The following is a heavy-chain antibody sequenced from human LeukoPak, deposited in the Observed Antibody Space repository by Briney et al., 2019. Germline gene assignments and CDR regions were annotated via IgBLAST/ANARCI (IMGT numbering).Heavy chain of an antibody. Sequence: PSETLSLTCTVSGDSISNYYWSWIRQPPGKGLEWIGYIYYSGSTNYSPSLKSRVTISVDTSKNQFSLKLSSVTAADTAVYYCARVIPGTTVTTFSFDYWGQGTLVTVSS. J-gene: IGHJ4*02. D-gene: IGHD4-17*01. CDR3: ARVIPGTTVTTFSFDY. CDR2: IYYSGST. V-gene: IGHV4-59*01. CDR1: GDSISNYY.